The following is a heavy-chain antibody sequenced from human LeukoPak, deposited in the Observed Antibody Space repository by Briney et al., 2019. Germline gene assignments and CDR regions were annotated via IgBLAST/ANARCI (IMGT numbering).Heavy chain of an antibody. CDR3: AVDSGYPSRPGY. J-gene: IGHJ4*02. CDR1: GGSISSYY. CDR2: IYYSGST. Sequence: SETLSLTCTVSGGSISSYYWSWIRQPPGKGLEWIGYIYYSGSTNYNPSLKSRVTISVDTSKNQFSLKLSSVTAADTAVYYCAVDSGYPSRPGYWGQGTLVTVSS. D-gene: IGHD5-12*01. V-gene: IGHV4-59*08.